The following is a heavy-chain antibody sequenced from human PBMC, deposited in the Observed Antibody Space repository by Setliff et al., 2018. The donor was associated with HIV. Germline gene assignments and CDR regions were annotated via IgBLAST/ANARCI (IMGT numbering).Heavy chain of an antibody. CDR3: ARQGGYNSPLMV. J-gene: IGHJ4*02. CDR1: GGSISSYY. CDR2: IHSSGTT. V-gene: IGHV4-4*09. D-gene: IGHD3-10*01. Sequence: PSETLSLTCTISGGSISSYYWSWIRQPPGKGLEWIGNIHSSGTTKYNPSVTSRVTISVDASKNQFFLQLISVTAADTAVYYCARQGGYNSPLMVWGQGKLVTVSS.